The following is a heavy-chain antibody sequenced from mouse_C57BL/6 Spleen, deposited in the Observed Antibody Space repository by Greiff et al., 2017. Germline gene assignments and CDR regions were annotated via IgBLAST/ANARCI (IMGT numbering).Heavy chain of an antibody. J-gene: IGHJ4*01. CDR2: FSSGGIYT. Sequence: DVKLVESGGDLVKPGGSLTLSCAASGFTFSSYGMFWVRQTQDKRLEWVATFSSGGIYTYYPDSMKGRFPISRDNAKNTLDLQVSSLKAEDTARYYCAGYGKGFYAMDYWGQGTSVTVSS. CDR1: GFTFSSYG. CDR3: AGYGKGFYAMDY. V-gene: IGHV5-6*02. D-gene: IGHD2-10*02.